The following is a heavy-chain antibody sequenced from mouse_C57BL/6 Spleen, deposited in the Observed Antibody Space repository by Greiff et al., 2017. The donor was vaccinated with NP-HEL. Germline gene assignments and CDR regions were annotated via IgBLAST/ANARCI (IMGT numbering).Heavy chain of an antibody. CDR2: ISSGSSTI. CDR3: ARDGYHFDY. CDR1: GFTFSSFG. J-gene: IGHJ2*01. Sequence: EVKLMESGGGLVQPGGSRKLSCAASGFTFSSFGMHWVRQAPEKGLEWVAYISSGSSTIYYADTVKGRFTISRDNPKNTLFLQMTSLRSEDTAMYYCARDGYHFDYWGQGTTLTVSS. V-gene: IGHV5-17*02. D-gene: IGHD2-3*01.